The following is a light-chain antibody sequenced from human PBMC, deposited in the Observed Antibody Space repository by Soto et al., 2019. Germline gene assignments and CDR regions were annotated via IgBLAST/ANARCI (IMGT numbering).Light chain of an antibody. CDR2: EVS. Sequence: QSGMTQAAAVSGSPGQSITISCTGTSSDVGGYNYVSWYQQHPGKAPKLMIYEVSNRPSGVSNRFSGSKSGNTASLTISGLQAEDEADYYCSSYTSSTLDVFGTGTKVTVL. V-gene: IGLV2-14*01. J-gene: IGLJ1*01. CDR3: SSYTSSTLDV. CDR1: SSDVGGYNY.